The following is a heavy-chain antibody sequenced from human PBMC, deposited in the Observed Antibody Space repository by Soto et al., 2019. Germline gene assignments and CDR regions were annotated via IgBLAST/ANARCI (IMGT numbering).Heavy chain of an antibody. CDR2: PSYDGSNK. Sequence: GGSLRLSCAASVFTFSSYAMHWVRQAPGKGLEWPPPPSYDGSNKYYADSVKGRFTISRDNSKNTLYLQMNSLRAEDTAVYYCARGGDYYDSSGYYPHDYYYYYGMDVWGQGTTVTVSS. CDR3: ARGGDYYDSSGYYPHDYYYYYGMDV. D-gene: IGHD3-22*01. CDR1: VFTFSSYA. J-gene: IGHJ6*02. V-gene: IGHV3-30-3*01.